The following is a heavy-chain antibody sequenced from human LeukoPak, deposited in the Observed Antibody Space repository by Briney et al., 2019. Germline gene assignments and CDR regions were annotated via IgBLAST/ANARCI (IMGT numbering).Heavy chain of an antibody. D-gene: IGHD7-27*01. V-gene: IGHV3-21*05. CDR3: ARDDNWGFDY. CDR2: TRGSGSGMGSGN. CDR1: GFTFGSYG. J-gene: IGHJ4*02. Sequence: GGSLRLSCAASGFTFGSYGMSWVRQAPGKGLEWVANTRGSGSGMGSGNYYAVSVKGRFTITRDDAKNSLYLQMNSLRAEDTAFYYCARDDNWGFDYWGQGALVTVSS.